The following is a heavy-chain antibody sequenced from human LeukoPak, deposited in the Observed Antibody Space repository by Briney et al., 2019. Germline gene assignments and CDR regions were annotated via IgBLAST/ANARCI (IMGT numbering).Heavy chain of an antibody. Sequence: GGSLRLSCAASGFTVSSNYMSWVRQAPGKGLEWVSVIYSGGSTCYADSVKGRFTISRDNSKNTLYLQMNSLRAKDTAVYYCASGLAAAGTWGMDVWGQGTTVTVSS. CDR3: ASGLAAAGTWGMDV. CDR2: IYSGGST. D-gene: IGHD6-13*01. V-gene: IGHV3-66*01. J-gene: IGHJ6*02. CDR1: GFTVSSNY.